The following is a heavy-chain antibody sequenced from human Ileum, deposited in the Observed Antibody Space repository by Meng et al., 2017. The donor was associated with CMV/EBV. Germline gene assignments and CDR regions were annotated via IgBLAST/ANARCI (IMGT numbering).Heavy chain of an antibody. D-gene: IGHD5-24*01. Sequence: VQLQQWVPGLLKPSRTLPLPCLVSGEPLNGFFCGWIRQPPGRGLEWIGEVNNRGRTNYNPSLKSRLTISIDTSKRQLSLMVTSVTAADSAIYYCASGRLQFTPSALQHWGPGTLVTVSS. CDR1: GEPLNGFF. J-gene: IGHJ1*01. CDR3: ASGRLQFTPSALQH. V-gene: IGHV4-34*02. CDR2: VNNRGRT.